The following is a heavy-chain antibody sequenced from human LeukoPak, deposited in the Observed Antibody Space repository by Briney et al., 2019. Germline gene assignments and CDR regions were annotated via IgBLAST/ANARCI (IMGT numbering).Heavy chain of an antibody. CDR1: GYTFTNYA. V-gene: IGHV1-3*01. CDR2: INAGNGKI. CDR3: ARGSRNWNYGDY. Sequence: ASVKVSCKASGYTFTNYAMQWVRQAPGQRLEWMGWINAGNGKIKYSQKFQGRVTITRDTSTSTAYMELRSLRSDDTAVYYCARGSRNWNYGDYWGQGTLVTVSS. D-gene: IGHD1-7*01. J-gene: IGHJ4*02.